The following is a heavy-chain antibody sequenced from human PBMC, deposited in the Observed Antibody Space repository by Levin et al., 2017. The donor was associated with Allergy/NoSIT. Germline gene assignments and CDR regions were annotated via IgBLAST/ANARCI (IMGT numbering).Heavy chain of an antibody. CDR1: GFTFSVHW. CDR2: INTDGSST. J-gene: IGHJ3*02. Sequence: GGSLRLSCAASGFTFSVHWMHWVRQAPGKGLVWVSSINTDGSSTNYADSVKGRFTISRDNAKNSLYLQMNSLRAEDTAVYYCARLYGAHAFDIWGQGTMVTVSS. CDR3: ARLYGAHAFDI. D-gene: IGHD2-2*02. V-gene: IGHV3-74*01.